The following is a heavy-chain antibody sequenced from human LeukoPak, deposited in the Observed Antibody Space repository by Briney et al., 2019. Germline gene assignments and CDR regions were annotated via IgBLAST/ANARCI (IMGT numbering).Heavy chain of an antibody. Sequence: GESLEISCKGSGYSFTSYWISWVRQMPGKGLEWMGRINPSDSYTNYSPSFQGHVTISADKSISTAYLQWSSLKASDTAMYYCAARTNRGLVTAIGGNDYWGQGTLVTVSS. CDR3: AARTNRGLVTAIGGNDY. D-gene: IGHD2-21*02. V-gene: IGHV5-10-1*01. CDR2: INPSDSYT. J-gene: IGHJ4*02. CDR1: GYSFTSYW.